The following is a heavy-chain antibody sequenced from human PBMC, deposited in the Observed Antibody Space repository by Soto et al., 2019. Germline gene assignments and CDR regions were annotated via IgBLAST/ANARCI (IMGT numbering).Heavy chain of an antibody. Sequence: QVQLQESGPGLVKPSETLSLTCTVSGGSVSSGTSYWSWIRQPPGKGLEWIGYIYNSGSTDYNPSLKSRVTVSLDTSNNQFSLKLSSVTAADTAVYYGASGSSVSAYIDYWGQGTLVTVSS. CDR1: GGSVSSGTSY. J-gene: IGHJ4*02. D-gene: IGHD6-13*01. V-gene: IGHV4-61*01. CDR2: IYNSGST. CDR3: ASGSSVSAYIDY.